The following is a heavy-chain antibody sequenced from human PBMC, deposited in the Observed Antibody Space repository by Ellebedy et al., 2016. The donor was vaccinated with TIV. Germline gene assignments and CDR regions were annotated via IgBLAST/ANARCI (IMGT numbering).Heavy chain of an antibody. CDR3: ARESGGYDFRPFDY. CDR2: IIPRFGTA. D-gene: IGHD5-12*01. CDR1: GYTFTSYG. Sequence: AASVKVSCKASGYTFTSYGISWVRQAPGQGLEWMGGIIPRFGTANYAQKFQGRVTITAVESTTTAYMELSSLTSEDTAVYYCARESGGYDFRPFDYWGQGTLVTVSS. J-gene: IGHJ4*02. V-gene: IGHV1-69*13.